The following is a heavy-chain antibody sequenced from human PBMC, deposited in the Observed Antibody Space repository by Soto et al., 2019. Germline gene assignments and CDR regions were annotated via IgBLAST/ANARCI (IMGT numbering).Heavy chain of an antibody. J-gene: IGHJ5*02. D-gene: IGHD3-3*01. CDR2: INHTGGT. CDR3: ASRITVFGLLIPPFLP. V-gene: IGHV4-34*01. Sequence: PSQTLSLTCAVYGGSVNRYYWNWIRQPPEKGMEWIGEINHTGGTHYNPSLKSRVTMSVDTSKNQSALRLISVTAADTAIYYCASRITVFGLLIPPFLPWGQGTLVTVSS. CDR1: GGSVNRYY.